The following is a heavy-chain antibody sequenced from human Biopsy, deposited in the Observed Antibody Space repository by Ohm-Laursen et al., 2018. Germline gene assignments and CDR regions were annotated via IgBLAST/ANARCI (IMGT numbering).Heavy chain of an antibody. Sequence: GASVKVSCKASGYSFTSYYMHWVRQAPGQGLEWMGLINPIGSTTNYPQIFQGRVTMTRDTSKSTVYMELSSLRSADPAVNFCARNTGWYGDLYYFDYWGQGTLVTVSS. CDR3: ARNTGWYGDLYYFDY. CDR2: INPIGSTT. J-gene: IGHJ4*02. CDR1: GYSFTSYY. D-gene: IGHD6-19*01. V-gene: IGHV1-46*01.